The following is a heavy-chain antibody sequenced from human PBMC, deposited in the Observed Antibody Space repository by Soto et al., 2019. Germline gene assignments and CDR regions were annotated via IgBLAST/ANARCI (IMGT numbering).Heavy chain of an antibody. Sequence: QVQLQESGPGLVKPSETLSLTCAVFGDSISSDKWWSWVRQPPGKGLEWIGEIHHWKSTNYNPSRSWRVAISVDQCVIRFSLSLNSLRAEVQCMSFCALGGAWAFADWGQGTLVTVSS. J-gene: IGHJ4*02. CDR1: GDSISSDKW. CDR2: IHHWKST. V-gene: IGHV4-4*02. D-gene: IGHD4-17*01. CDR3: ALGGAWAFAD.